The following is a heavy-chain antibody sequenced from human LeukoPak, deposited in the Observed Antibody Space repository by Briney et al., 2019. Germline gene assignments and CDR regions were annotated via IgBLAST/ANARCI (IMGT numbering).Heavy chain of an antibody. Sequence: GGSLRLSCAASGFTFSSYWMSWVRQAPGKGLEWVADIKQDGSEKYYVDSVKGRFTISRDNAKNSLYLQMNSLRAEDTAVYYCARMVRSMRLGELSPYYFDYWGQGTLVTVSS. V-gene: IGHV3-7*01. D-gene: IGHD3-16*02. CDR3: ARMVRSMRLGELSPYYFDY. J-gene: IGHJ4*02. CDR2: IKQDGSEK. CDR1: GFTFSSYW.